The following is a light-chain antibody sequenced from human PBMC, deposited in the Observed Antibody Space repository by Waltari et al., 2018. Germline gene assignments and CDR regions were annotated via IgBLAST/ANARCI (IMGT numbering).Light chain of an antibody. J-gene: IGLJ3*02. CDR1: TGAVTRRHY. Sequence: QTVVTQEPSLTVSPGGTVTLTCASSTGAVTRRHYPNWFQQKPGQAPRALIYSTANRHPATPARFSGSLLGGKAALTLSGVQPEDEAHYYCLFYYGGAWVFGGGTKLTVL. CDR2: STA. CDR3: LFYYGGAWV. V-gene: IGLV7-43*01.